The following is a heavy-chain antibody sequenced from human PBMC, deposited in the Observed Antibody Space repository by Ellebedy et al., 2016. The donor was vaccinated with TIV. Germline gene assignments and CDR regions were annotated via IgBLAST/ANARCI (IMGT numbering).Heavy chain of an antibody. D-gene: IGHD6-19*01. CDR1: GYTFTKYW. CDR2: IYPGNSDT. V-gene: IGHV5-51*01. CDR3: ARTSDWPYYFDY. J-gene: IGHJ4*02. Sequence: GESLKISCQVSGYTFTKYWTGWVRQMPGKGLEWVGLIYPGNSDTRYSPSFQGQVTISADKSISTAYLQWSSLKASDTAMYYCARTSDWPYYFDYWGQGTLVTVSS.